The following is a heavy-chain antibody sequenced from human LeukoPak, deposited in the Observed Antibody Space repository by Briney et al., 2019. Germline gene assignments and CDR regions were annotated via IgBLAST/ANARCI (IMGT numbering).Heavy chain of an antibody. CDR1: GFTFSSYG. V-gene: IGHV3-23*01. J-gene: IGHJ5*02. CDR3: AKDSDLPSDWFDP. CDR2: ISGSGGST. Sequence: GGSLRLSCAASGFTFSSYGMHWVRQAPGKGLEWVSAISGSGGSTYYADSVKGRFTISRDNSKNTLYLQMNSLRAEDTAVYYCAKDSDLPSDWFDPWGQGTLVTVSS.